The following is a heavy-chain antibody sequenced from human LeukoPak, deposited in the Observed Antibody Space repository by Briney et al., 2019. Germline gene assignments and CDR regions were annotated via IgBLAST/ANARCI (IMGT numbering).Heavy chain of an antibody. Sequence: SGPTLVNPTQTLTLTCTFSGFSLSTTGMRVSRNRQPPGKALEWLARIDWDDDKFYSTSLKTRLTISKDTSKNQVVLTMTNMDPVDTATYHCAREPGNWFDPWGQGTLLTVSS. D-gene: IGHD1-14*01. CDR3: AREPGNWFDP. V-gene: IGHV2-70*04. CDR1: GFSLSTTGMR. CDR2: IDWDDDK. J-gene: IGHJ5*02.